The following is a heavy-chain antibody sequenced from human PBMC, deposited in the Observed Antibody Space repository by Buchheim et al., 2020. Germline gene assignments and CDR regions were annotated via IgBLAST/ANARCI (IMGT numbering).Heavy chain of an antibody. CDR2: INPSGGST. D-gene: IGHD6-13*01. V-gene: IGHV1-46*01. J-gene: IGHJ5*02. CDR3: ARALRIAAAGARLGWFDP. CDR1: GYTFTSYY. Sequence: QVQLVQSGAEVKKPGASVKVSCKASGYTFTSYYMHWVRQAPGQGLEWMGIINPSGGSTSSAQKFQGRVTMTRDTSTSKVYMELSSLRSEDTAVYYCARALRIAAAGARLGWFDPWGQGTL.